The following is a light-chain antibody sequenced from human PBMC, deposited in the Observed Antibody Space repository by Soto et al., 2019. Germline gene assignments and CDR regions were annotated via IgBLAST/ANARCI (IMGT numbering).Light chain of an antibody. CDR1: SSDVGAYNY. J-gene: IGLJ3*02. Sequence: QSALTQPASVSGSPGQSITISCTGTSSDVGAYNYVSWYQQHPGKAPKLMIYDVSNRPSGVSNRFSGSKSGNTASLTISGLQAEYDADYIHAASFGGGTKLTVL. CDR2: DVS. V-gene: IGLV2-14*03. CDR3: AAS.